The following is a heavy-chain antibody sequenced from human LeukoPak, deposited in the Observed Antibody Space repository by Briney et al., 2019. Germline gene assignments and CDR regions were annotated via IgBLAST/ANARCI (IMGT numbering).Heavy chain of an antibody. D-gene: IGHD6-13*01. CDR1: GGTFSSYA. V-gene: IGHV1-69*13. Sequence: ASAKVSCKASGGTFSSYAISWVRQAPGQGLEWMGGIIPIFGTANYAQKFQGRVTITADESTSTAYTELSSLRSEDTAVYYCARTIAAAGTNWFDPWGQGTLVTVSS. CDR2: IIPIFGTA. CDR3: ARTIAAAGTNWFDP. J-gene: IGHJ5*02.